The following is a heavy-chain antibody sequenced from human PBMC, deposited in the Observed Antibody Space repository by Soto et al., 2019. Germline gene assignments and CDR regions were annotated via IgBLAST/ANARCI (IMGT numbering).Heavy chain of an antibody. CDR2: ILDSGTT. D-gene: IGHD2-8*01. V-gene: IGHV4-30-4*01. J-gene: IGHJ4*02. CDR3: ARNGALDY. CDR1: GGSISSGDYY. Sequence: HVQLQESGPGLVKPLQTLSLTCTVSGGSISSGDYYWSWIRQPPGKALEWIAYILDSGTTSYTPSLESRLTISVDPSKTQFSLKLTSVTAAVTAVYYCARNGALDYWGRGTLVTVPS.